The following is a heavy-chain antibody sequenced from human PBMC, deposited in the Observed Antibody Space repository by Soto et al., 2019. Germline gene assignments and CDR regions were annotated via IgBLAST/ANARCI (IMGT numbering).Heavy chain of an antibody. D-gene: IGHD3-10*01. V-gene: IGHV3-23*01. Sequence: SGGSLRLSCAASGFTFSSYAMSWVRQTPGKGLEWVSAISGSGDSTYYADSVKGRFTISRDNSKNTLYLQMNSLRAEDTAVYYCAKLRWGSDNWCDPWGQGTLVTGSS. CDR2: ISGSGDST. CDR1: GFTFSSYA. CDR3: AKLRWGSDNWCDP. J-gene: IGHJ5*02.